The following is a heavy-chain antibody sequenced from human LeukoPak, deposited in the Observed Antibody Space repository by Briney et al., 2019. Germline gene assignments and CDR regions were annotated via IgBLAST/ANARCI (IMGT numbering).Heavy chain of an antibody. CDR2: IYTSGST. V-gene: IGHV4-4*07. CDR3: AGTLIGYCSSTSCFIDAFGI. CDR1: GGSISSYY. D-gene: IGHD2-2*01. Sequence: SETLSLTCTVSGGSISSYYWSWIRQPAGKGLEWIGRIYTSGSTNYNPSLKSRVTMSVDTSKNQFSLKLSSVTAADTAVYYCAGTLIGYCSSTSCFIDAFGIWGQGTMVTVSS. J-gene: IGHJ3*02.